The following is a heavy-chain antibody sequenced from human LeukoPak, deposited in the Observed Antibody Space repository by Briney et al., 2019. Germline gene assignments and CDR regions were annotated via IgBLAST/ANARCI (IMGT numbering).Heavy chain of an antibody. V-gene: IGHV4-34*01. CDR1: GGSFSGYY. Sequence: SETLSLTCAVYGGSFSGYYWSWIRQPPGKGLKWIGEINHSGSTNYNPSLKSRVTISVDTSKNQFSLKLSSVTAADTAVYYCARGITLPGKHHYGMDVWGQGTTVTVSS. J-gene: IGHJ6*02. CDR2: INHSGST. CDR3: ARGITLPGKHHYGMDV.